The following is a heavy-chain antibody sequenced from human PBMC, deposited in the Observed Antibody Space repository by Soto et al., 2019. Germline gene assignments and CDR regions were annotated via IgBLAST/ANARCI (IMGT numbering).Heavy chain of an antibody. CDR2: IYYSGST. CDR1: GGSVSSNIYY. J-gene: IGHJ4*02. Sequence: SETLSLTCSVSGGSVSSNIYYWTWIRQHPGKGPGWIGHIYYSGSTYYNPSLKSRVTISLDMSKNQFSLKLTSVSAADTAVYYCARGYDYDSGGYLFDYWGQGTLVTVSS. CDR3: ARGYDYDSGGYLFDY. D-gene: IGHD3-22*01. V-gene: IGHV4-31*03.